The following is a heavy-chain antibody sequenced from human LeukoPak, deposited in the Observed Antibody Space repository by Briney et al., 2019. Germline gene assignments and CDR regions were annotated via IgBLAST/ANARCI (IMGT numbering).Heavy chain of an antibody. CDR2: ISYDGSNK. CDR3: ARSVEGYSSGWYLGMYNWFDP. D-gene: IGHD6-19*01. V-gene: IGHV3-30*01. J-gene: IGHJ5*02. Sequence: PGGSLRLSCAASGFTFSSYAMHWVRQAPGKGLEWVAVISYDGSNKYYADSVKGRFTIPRDNSKNTLYLQMNSLRAEDTAVYYCARSVEGYSSGWYLGMYNWFDPWGQGTLVTVSS. CDR1: GFTFSSYA.